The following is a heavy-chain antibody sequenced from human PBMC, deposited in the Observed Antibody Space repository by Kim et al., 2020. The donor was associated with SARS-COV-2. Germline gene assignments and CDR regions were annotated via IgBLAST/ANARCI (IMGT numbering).Heavy chain of an antibody. J-gene: IGHJ6*02. CDR1: GFTFSSYW. Sequence: GGSLRLSCAASGFTFSSYWMHWVRQAPGKGLVWVSRINSDGSSTSYADSVKGRFTISRDNAKNTLYLQMNSLRAEDTAVYYCAMEPRQKAAIPHYGMDVWGQGTTVTVSS. CDR2: INSDGSST. V-gene: IGHV3-74*01. CDR3: AMEPRQKAAIPHYGMDV. D-gene: IGHD2-2*02.